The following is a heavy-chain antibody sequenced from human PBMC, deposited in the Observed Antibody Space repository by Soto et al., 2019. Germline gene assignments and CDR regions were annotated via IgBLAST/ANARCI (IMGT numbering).Heavy chain of an antibody. V-gene: IGHV1-69*01. D-gene: IGHD1-26*01. Sequence: QVQLVQSGAEVKKPGSSVKVSCKASGGTFSSYAISWVRQAPGQGLEWMGGIIPIFGTANYAQKFQGRVTITGDGSTSNAYMELSSLRSEDTAVYYCASAAKKWERPPPLGYWGQGTLVTVSS. CDR1: GGTFSSYA. CDR2: IIPIFGTA. CDR3: ASAAKKWERPPPLGY. J-gene: IGHJ4*02.